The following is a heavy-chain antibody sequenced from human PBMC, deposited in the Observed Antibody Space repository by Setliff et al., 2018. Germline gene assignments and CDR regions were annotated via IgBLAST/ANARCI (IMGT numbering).Heavy chain of an antibody. CDR1: GGSFSGYV. J-gene: IGHJ4*02. D-gene: IGHD2-15*01. Sequence: SETLSLTCAVYGGSFSGYVWTFIRQSPGKGLEWIGEINHAGRTNYNPSLGSRVSMSVDTSKNQFSLNLTSVTAADTAVYYCARASVVHAIAVGYWGQGTLVTVPQ. V-gene: IGHV4-34*01. CDR2: INHAGRT. CDR3: ARASVVHAIAVGY.